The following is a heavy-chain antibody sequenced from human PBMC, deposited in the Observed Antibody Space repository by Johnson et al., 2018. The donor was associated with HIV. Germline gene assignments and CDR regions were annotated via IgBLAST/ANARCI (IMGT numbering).Heavy chain of an antibody. CDR2: IYSGGST. CDR1: GFTVSSNY. J-gene: IGHJ3*02. Sequence: VQLVESGGGLVPPGGSLRLSCAASGFTVSSNYMSWVRQAPGKGLEWVSVIYSGGSTYYADSVKGRFTISRDNSKNSLYLQMNSLRAEDTAQYYCARDQTYSFDIWCQGTMVTVSS. D-gene: IGHD3-10*01. CDR3: ARDQTYSFDI. V-gene: IGHV3-66*01.